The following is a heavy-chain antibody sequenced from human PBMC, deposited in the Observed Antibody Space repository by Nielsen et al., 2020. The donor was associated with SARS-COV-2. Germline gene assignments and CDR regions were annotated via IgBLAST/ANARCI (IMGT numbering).Heavy chain of an antibody. CDR2: ISTRTGNP. Sequence: ASVKVSCKASGYSFSSISINWVRQAPGQGLEWMGWISTRTGNPTYAQGFTGRFVLSLDTSVSTAYLEITSLRGEDTAAYYCATEPAVAGQGRLDYWGQGSLVTVST. D-gene: IGHD6-19*01. V-gene: IGHV7-4-1*02. CDR3: ATEPAVAGQGRLDY. J-gene: IGHJ4*02. CDR1: GYSFSSIS.